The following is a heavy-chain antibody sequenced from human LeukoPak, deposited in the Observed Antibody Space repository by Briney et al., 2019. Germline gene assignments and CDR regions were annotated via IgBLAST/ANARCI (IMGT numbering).Heavy chain of an antibody. D-gene: IGHD3-10*01. Sequence: GGSLRLSCAASGFTFSDYYMSWLRQAPGKGLEWVSYISSSGSTIYYADSVKGRFTISRDNSKNTVSLQMSSLRAEDTALYYCAKGSGNGYGSGPFDYWGQGTLVTVSS. CDR3: AKGSGNGYGSGPFDY. CDR2: ISSSGSTI. V-gene: IGHV3-11*01. J-gene: IGHJ4*02. CDR1: GFTFSDYY.